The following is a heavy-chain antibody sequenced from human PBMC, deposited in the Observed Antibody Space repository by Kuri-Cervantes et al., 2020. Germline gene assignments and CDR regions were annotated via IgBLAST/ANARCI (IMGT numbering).Heavy chain of an antibody. Sequence: GESLKISCAASGFTVSSNYMSWVRQAPGKGLEWVSVIYSGGSTYYADSVKGRFTISRDNPKNTLYLQMNSLRAEDTAVYYCARQAGYDSSGYYLNYFDYWGQGTLVTVSS. CDR2: IYSGGST. J-gene: IGHJ4*02. CDR3: ARQAGYDSSGYYLNYFDY. CDR1: GFTVSSNY. V-gene: IGHV3-53*05. D-gene: IGHD3-22*01.